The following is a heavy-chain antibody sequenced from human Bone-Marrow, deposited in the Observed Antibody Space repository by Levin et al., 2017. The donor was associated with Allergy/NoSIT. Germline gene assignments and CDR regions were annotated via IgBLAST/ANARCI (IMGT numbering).Heavy chain of an antibody. D-gene: IGHD4-17*01. V-gene: IGHV3-9*01. CDR1: GFIFDDHA. Sequence: ASGFIFDDHAMHWVRQAPGKGLEWVAGISWNGGSIGYADSVKGRFTISRDNAENSLFLQMNSLRAEDTAIYYCAKDIWKGNGDQGAFDIWGQGTMVTVSS. CDR2: ISWNGGSI. CDR3: AKDIWKGNGDQGAFDI. J-gene: IGHJ3*02.